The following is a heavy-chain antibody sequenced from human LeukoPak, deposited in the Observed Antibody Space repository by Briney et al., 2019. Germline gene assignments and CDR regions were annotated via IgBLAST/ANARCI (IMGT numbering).Heavy chain of an antibody. Sequence: GGSLRLSCAASGFTFSSYWMSWDRQAPGKGLEWVANIKQDGSEKYYVDSVKGRFTISRDNAKNSLYLQMNSLRAEDTAVYYCARSHYYYGSGSHAFDIWGQGTMVTVSS. CDR2: IKQDGSEK. CDR1: GFTFSSYW. J-gene: IGHJ3*02. D-gene: IGHD3-10*01. CDR3: ARSHYYYGSGSHAFDI. V-gene: IGHV3-7*01.